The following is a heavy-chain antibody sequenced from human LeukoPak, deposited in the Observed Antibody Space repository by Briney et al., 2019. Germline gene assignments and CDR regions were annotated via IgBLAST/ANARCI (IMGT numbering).Heavy chain of an antibody. J-gene: IGHJ4*02. CDR2: ITDSGGTS. V-gene: IGHV3-23*01. CDR1: GFNFRTYA. Sequence: GGSLRLSCADSGFNFRTYAMSWVRQAPGKGLEGVSTITDSGGTSYYADSVKGRFTISRDNSKNSLYLQMSNLRTGDTAVYYCVKSTYSDTSGYFAFDSWGQGSLVTVSA. CDR3: VKSTYSDTSGYFAFDS. D-gene: IGHD3-22*01.